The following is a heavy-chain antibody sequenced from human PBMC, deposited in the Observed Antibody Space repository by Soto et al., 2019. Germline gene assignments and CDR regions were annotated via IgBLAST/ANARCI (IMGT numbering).Heavy chain of an antibody. CDR2: IIPIFGTA. J-gene: IGHJ1*01. Sequence: QVQLVQSGAEVRKPGSSVKVSCKASGGTFSRHAISWVRQAPGQGLEWMGGIIPIFGTANHAQKFQGRVMNLADESRSRVYMDLSSMSTKCRGMYNWARGWVNSSNDSTKANWGQ. CDR1: GGTFSRHA. V-gene: IGHV1-69*01. CDR3: ARGWVNSSNDSTKAN. D-gene: IGHD3-16*01.